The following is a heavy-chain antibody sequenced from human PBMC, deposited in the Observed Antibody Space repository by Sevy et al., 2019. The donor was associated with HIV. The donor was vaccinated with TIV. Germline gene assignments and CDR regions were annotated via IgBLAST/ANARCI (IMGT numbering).Heavy chain of an antibody. V-gene: IGHV3-23*01. CDR1: GFTFSSYA. D-gene: IGHD1-26*01. J-gene: IGHJ4*02. CDR3: AKDRVSGSYYAGDFDY. Sequence: GGSLRLSCAASGFTFSSYAMNWVRQAPGKGLDWVLLISGSGGSTYYADSVKGRFTISRDNSKNTRYLQMNSLRAEDTAVYYCAKDRVSGSYYAGDFDYWGQGTLVTVSS. CDR2: ISGSGGST.